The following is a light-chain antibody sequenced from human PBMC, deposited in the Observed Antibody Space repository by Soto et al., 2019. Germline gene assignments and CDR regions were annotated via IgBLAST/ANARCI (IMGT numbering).Light chain of an antibody. CDR3: QQYGSSQYT. V-gene: IGKV3-20*01. Sequence: EIVLTQSPGTLSLSPGERATLSCRASQSVNNNYLAWYQQKPGQAPRLLIYGASSRDTGIPDRFSGSGSGTDFTLTVSRLEPEDFAVYYCQQYGSSQYTFGQGTKLEIK. CDR2: GAS. CDR1: QSVNNNY. J-gene: IGKJ2*01.